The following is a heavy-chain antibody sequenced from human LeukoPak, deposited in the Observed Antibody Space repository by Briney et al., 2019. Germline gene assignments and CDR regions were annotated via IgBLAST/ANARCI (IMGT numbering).Heavy chain of an antibody. D-gene: IGHD3-16*01. V-gene: IGHV3-74*01. CDR2: INTHGGST. CDR1: GFAFSNYW. CDR3: LAGYYYYYMDV. J-gene: IGHJ6*03. Sequence: GGPLRLSCAASGFAFSNYWLHWVRQAPGKGLEWVARINTHGGSTNYADSVKGRFTISRDNAKNTLYLQMTSLSAEDTAVYYALAGYYYYYMDVWGKGTTVTASS.